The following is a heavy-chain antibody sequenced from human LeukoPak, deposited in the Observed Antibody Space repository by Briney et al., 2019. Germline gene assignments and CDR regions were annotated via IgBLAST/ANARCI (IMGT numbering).Heavy chain of an antibody. D-gene: IGHD2-8*01. CDR2: IYYSGST. CDR3: ARDLMRGNEGFDY. Sequence: SETLSLTCTVSGDSISSSSYYWGWIRQPPGKGLEWIGNIYYSGSTYYNPSLKSRVTISVDTSKNQFSLKLSSVTAADTAVYYCARDLMRGNEGFDYWGQGTLVPVSS. V-gene: IGHV4-39*07. CDR1: GDSISSSSYY. J-gene: IGHJ4*02.